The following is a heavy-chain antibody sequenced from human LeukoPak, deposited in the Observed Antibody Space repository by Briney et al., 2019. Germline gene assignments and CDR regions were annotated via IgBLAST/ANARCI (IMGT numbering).Heavy chain of an antibody. V-gene: IGHV3-30*04. J-gene: IGHJ4*02. CDR3: ARDSLGVHYFDY. CDR1: GFTFSSYA. Sequence: PGGSLRLSCAASGFTFSSYAIHWVRQAPGKGLEWVAFISYDGSNKYYADSVKGRFTISRDNSKNTLYLQMNSLRAEDTAVYYCARDSLGVHYFDYWGQETLVTVSS. CDR2: ISYDGSNK.